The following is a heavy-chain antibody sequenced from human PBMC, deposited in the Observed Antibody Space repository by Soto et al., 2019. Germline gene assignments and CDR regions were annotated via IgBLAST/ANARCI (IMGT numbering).Heavy chain of an antibody. CDR2: IIPMYDSA. CDR1: GGTFKTYT. D-gene: IGHD1-26*01. J-gene: IGHJ4*02. V-gene: IGHV1-69*06. CDR3: ATLRTYSGSYCFDY. Sequence: QVQLVQSGAELKKPGSSVNVSCSASGGTFKTYTINWVRQAPGQGLEWIGQIIPMYDSANYAQRLQCRVTISADKSTNIAYMELSGLRSEDTALYYCATLRTYSGSYCFDYWGQGTLVSVSS.